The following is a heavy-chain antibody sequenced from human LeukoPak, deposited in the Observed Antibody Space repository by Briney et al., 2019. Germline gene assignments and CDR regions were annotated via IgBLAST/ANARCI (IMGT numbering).Heavy chain of an antibody. V-gene: IGHV4-59*01. D-gene: IGHD3-22*01. Sequence: TSETLSLTCTVSGGSISSYYWSWIRQPPGKGLEWIGYTYYSGSTNYNPSLKSRVTISVDTSKNQFSLKLSSVTAVDTAVYYCARDHYDSSGYSPYWYFDLWGRGTLVTVSS. J-gene: IGHJ2*01. CDR3: ARDHYDSSGYSPYWYFDL. CDR2: TYYSGST. CDR1: GGSISSYY.